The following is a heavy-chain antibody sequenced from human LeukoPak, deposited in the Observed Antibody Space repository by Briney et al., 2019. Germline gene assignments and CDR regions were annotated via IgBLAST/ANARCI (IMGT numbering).Heavy chain of an antibody. Sequence: SETLSLTCSVSGASISNYYWSWIRQPPGKGLEWIRYIYYSGNTNYNPSLKSRVTLSIDTSKNQFSLRLTSVTAADTAVYYCARSLDRSGWYFGVNWGQGTLVTVSS. CDR1: GASISNYY. CDR3: ARSLDRSGWYFGVN. D-gene: IGHD6-19*01. V-gene: IGHV4-59*01. CDR2: IYYSGNT. J-gene: IGHJ1*01.